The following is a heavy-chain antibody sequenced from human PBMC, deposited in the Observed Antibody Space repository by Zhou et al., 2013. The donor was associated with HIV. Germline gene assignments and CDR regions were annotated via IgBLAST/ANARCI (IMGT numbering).Heavy chain of an antibody. CDR2: ISRRSTYI. J-gene: IGHJ4*02. CDR3: ARDEASRIVPASDFDY. Sequence: EVQLVESGGGLVKPGGSLRLSCAASGFTFSSYSMNWVRQAPGKGLEWVSSISRRSTYIYYADSVKGRFTSSRDNTKNSLYLQMNSLRAEDTAVYYCARDEASRIVPASDFDYVGPGNPGHRLL. V-gene: IGHV3-21*03. CDR1: GFTFSSYS. D-gene: IGHD1-26*01.